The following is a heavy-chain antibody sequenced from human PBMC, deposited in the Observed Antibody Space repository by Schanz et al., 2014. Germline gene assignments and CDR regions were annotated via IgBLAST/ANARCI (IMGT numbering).Heavy chain of an antibody. J-gene: IGHJ4*02. V-gene: IGHV3-66*01. D-gene: IGHD3-10*01. Sequence: EVQLVESGGGLVQPGGSLRLSCAVSGFIVRSNYMTWVRQAPGKGLEWVAAVSSRSDEIKYADSVKGRFTISRDNSKNSLYLQMNSLRAEDTAVYYCARIGGSVFDYWAQGTLVTVSS. CDR2: VSSRSDEI. CDR1: GFIVRSNY. CDR3: ARIGGSVFDY.